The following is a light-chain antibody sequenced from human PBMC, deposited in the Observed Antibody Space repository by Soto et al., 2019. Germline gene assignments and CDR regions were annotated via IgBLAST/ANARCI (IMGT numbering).Light chain of an antibody. CDR1: QSVSSN. CDR3: QQYNNWPRT. V-gene: IGKV3-15*01. Sequence: EIVVTQSPATLSVSPEERATLSCTASQSVSSNLAWYQQKNGQAPRLLIHGATTRATGIPARFSGSGSGTEFNLTISSLQSEDFAVYYCQQYNNWPRTFGQGTKVDIK. J-gene: IGKJ1*01. CDR2: GAT.